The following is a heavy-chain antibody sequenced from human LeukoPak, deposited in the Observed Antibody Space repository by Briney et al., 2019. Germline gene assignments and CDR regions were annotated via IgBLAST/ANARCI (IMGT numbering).Heavy chain of an antibody. D-gene: IGHD3/OR15-3a*01. CDR3: ARLLAWSMRGFDY. J-gene: IGHJ4*02. CDR2: IYYSGST. CDR1: GGSISSGDYY. Sequence: PSETLSLTCTVSGGSISSGDYYWSWIRQPPGKGLEWIGSIYYSGSTYYNPSLKSRVTISVDTSKNQFSLKLSSVTAADTAVYYCARLLAWSMRGFDYWGQGTLVTVSS. V-gene: IGHV4-39*01.